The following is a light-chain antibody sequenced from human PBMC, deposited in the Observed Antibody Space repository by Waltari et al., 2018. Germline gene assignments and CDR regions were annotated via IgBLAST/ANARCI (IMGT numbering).Light chain of an antibody. CDR3: QQRSSWPLT. CDR1: HSVRKY. J-gene: IGKJ4*01. V-gene: IGKV3-11*01. CDR2: DAS. Sequence: EIVLTQSPATLSLSPGERATLPCRASHSVRKYLAWYQQRPGQAPRLLIYDASNRATGVPARFSGTGYETDFTLTINNLEPDDFAVYYCQQRSSWPLTFGGGSKVEIK.